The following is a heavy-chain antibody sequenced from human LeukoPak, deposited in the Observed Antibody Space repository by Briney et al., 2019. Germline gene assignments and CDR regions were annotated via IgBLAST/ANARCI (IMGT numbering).Heavy chain of an antibody. Sequence: ASVKVSCKASGGTFSSYAISWVRQAPGQGLEWMGWVIPNSGGTNYAQRFQGRVTMTRDTSISTAYMELSRLRSDDTAVYYCAREGYLTRTGFDYWGQGTLVTVSS. V-gene: IGHV1-2*02. CDR3: AREGYLTRTGFDY. J-gene: IGHJ4*02. CDR1: GGTFSSYA. D-gene: IGHD1-14*01. CDR2: VIPNSGGT.